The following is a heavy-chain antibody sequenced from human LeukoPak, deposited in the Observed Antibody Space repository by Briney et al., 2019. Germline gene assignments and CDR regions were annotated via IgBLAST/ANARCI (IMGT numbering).Heavy chain of an antibody. J-gene: IGHJ5*02. Sequence: ASGKVSCKASRYTFTGYYMHWVRQAPGQGLEWMGWINPNSGDTNYAQKFQGRVTMTRDTSITTVYMELSRLRSDDTAVYFCASGWSITGWYNNWFDPWGQGTLVTVSS. CDR3: ASGWSITGWYNNWFDP. V-gene: IGHV1-2*02. D-gene: IGHD6-19*01. CDR1: RYTFTGYY. CDR2: INPNSGDT.